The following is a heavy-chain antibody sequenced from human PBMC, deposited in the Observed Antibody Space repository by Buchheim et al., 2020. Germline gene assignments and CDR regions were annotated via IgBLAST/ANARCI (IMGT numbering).Heavy chain of an antibody. CDR1: GFTFSSYA. CDR3: AKYVLDRGYYYYGMDV. CDR2: ISGSGGST. D-gene: IGHD3-10*02. Sequence: EVQLLESGGGLVQPGGSLRLSCAASGFTFSSYAMSWVRQAPGKGLEWVSAISGSGGSTYYADSVKGRFTIPRANSKNTLYLQMNSLRAEDTAVYYCAKYVLDRGYYYYGMDVWGQGTT. J-gene: IGHJ6*02. V-gene: IGHV3-23*01.